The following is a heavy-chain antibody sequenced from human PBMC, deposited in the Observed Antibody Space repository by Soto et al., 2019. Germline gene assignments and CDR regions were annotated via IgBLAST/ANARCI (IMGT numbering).Heavy chain of an antibody. D-gene: IGHD3-3*02. Sequence: VQLLESGGGLVQPGGSLRLSCEASGFTFSNYAMAWVRQTPGEGPEWVSTIGGGDDIFYAESVQGRFIISRDDSSSTMYLQMDNLSVDDTAIYFCAKDSISYNGIYDAFDVWGQGTVVTVSS. CDR2: IGGGDDI. CDR3: AKDSISYNGIYDAFDV. CDR1: GFTFSNYA. J-gene: IGHJ3*01. V-gene: IGHV3-23*01.